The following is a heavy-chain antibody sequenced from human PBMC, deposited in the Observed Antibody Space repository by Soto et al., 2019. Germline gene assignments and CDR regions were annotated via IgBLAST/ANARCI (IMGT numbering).Heavy chain of an antibody. CDR3: AKDRWLQLFLPRD. CDR2: ISSDGSNK. J-gene: IGHJ4*02. D-gene: IGHD5-12*01. V-gene: IGHV3-30*18. Sequence: QVQLVESGGGVVQPGRSLRLSCAASGFTFSTYGMHWVRQAPGKGLEWVAVISSDGSNKYYADSVKGRFTISRDNSKNTLYLQMNSLRAEDTAVYYCAKDRWLQLFLPRDWGQGTLVTVSS. CDR1: GFTFSTYG.